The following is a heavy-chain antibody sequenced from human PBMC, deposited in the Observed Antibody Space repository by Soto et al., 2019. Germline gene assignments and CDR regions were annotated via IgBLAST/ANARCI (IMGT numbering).Heavy chain of an antibody. Sequence: QLQLQESGPGLVKPSETLSLTCTVSGGAITSSSQYWGWIRQPPGKGLECIGHIYYDGNTYYNPTLKSRVTISLDTAKNQFSLRLISVTAAETAVYYCARSSITPRLFMYPFDYWGQGPLVTVSS. CDR1: GGAITSSSQY. J-gene: IGHJ4*02. V-gene: IGHV4-39*01. CDR3: ARSSITPRLFMYPFDY. CDR2: IYYDGNT. D-gene: IGHD6-6*01.